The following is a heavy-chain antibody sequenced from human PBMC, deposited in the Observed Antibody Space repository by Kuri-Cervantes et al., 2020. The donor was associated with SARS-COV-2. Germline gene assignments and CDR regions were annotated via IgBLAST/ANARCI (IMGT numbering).Heavy chain of an antibody. CDR3: ATSESSSWSPFGY. CDR2: ISSSGSTI. D-gene: IGHD6-13*01. CDR1: GFTFSSYE. V-gene: IGHV3-48*03. Sequence: GGSLRLSCAASGFTFSSYEMNWVRQAPGKGLEWVSYISSSGSTIYYADSVKGRFTISRDNSKNTLYLQMNSLRAEDTALYYCATSESSSWSPFGYWGQGTLVTVSS. J-gene: IGHJ4*02.